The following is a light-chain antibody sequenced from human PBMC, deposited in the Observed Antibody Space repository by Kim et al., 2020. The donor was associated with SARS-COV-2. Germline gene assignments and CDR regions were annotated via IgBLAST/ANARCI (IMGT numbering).Light chain of an antibody. Sequence: QAGLTQPPSVSKDLRQTATLTCTGNNDNVGRQGAAWLQQHQGHPPKVLSDRNNNRRSGISERFSASRSGNTASLIITGLQSEDEADYYCSAWDISLNAVVFGGGIQLNVL. CDR2: RNN. CDR3: SAWDISLNAVV. CDR1: NDNVGRQG. V-gene: IGLV10-54*01. J-gene: IGLJ3*02.